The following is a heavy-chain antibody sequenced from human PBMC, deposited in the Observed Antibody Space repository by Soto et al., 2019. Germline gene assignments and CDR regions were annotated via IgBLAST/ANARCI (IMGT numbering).Heavy chain of an antibody. V-gene: IGHV1-18*01. CDR3: ARARPYYYDSSGYYPQDCYYYGMDV. D-gene: IGHD3-22*01. CDR1: GYAFTSYG. Sequence: ASVKVSCKASGYAFTSYGISWVRQAPGQGLEWMGWISAYNGNTNYAQKLQGRVTMTTDTSTSTAYMELRSLRSDDTAVYYCARARPYYYDSSGYYPQDCYYYGMDVWGQGTTVTVSS. J-gene: IGHJ6*02. CDR2: ISAYNGNT.